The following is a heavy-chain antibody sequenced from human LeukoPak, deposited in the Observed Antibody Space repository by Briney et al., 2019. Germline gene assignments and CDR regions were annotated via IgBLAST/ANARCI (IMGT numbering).Heavy chain of an antibody. CDR1: GFTFSSHA. D-gene: IGHD4-23*01. V-gene: IGHV3-23*01. Sequence: GGPLRLSCAASGFTFSSHAMSWVRQAPGKGLEWVSAISGNGGSTYYADSVKGRFTISRDNSKNTLYLQMNSLRAEDTAVYYCAKDRGFTVVTGLDYWGQGTLVTVSS. J-gene: IGHJ4*02. CDR2: ISGNGGST. CDR3: AKDRGFTVVTGLDY.